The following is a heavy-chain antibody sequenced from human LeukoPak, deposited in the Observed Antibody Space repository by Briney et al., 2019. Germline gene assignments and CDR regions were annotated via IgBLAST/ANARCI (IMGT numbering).Heavy chain of an antibody. V-gene: IGHV4-34*01. D-gene: IGHD3-10*01. CDR2: INHSGST. CDR3: ARWDYYGSGSYYGYSRRYHYYYMDV. CDR1: GGSFSGYY. J-gene: IGHJ6*03. Sequence: SETLSLTCAVYGGSFSGYYWSWIRQPPGKGLEWIGEINHSGSTNYNPSLKSRVTISVDTSKNQFSLKLSSVTAADTAVYYCARWDYYGSGSYYGYSRRYHYYYMDVWGKGTTVTISS.